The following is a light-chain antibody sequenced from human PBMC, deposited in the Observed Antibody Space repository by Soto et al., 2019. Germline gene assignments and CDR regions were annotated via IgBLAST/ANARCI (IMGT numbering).Light chain of an antibody. Sequence: QSVLTQPPSVSGAPGQRVTISCTGSSSNIGAGYDVHWYQQLPGTAPKLLIYGNSNRPSGVPDRFSGSKSGTSASLAITGLQAEDEADYYCQSSDSSLPTVFGGGTQLTVL. CDR3: QSSDSSLPTV. V-gene: IGLV1-40*01. CDR2: GNS. J-gene: IGLJ7*01. CDR1: SSNIGAGYD.